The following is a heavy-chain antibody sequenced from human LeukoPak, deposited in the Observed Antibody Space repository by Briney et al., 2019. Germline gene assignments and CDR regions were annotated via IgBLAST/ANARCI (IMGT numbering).Heavy chain of an antibody. D-gene: IGHD5-12*01. CDR2: IYHSGST. Sequence: SETLSLTCTVSGYSISSGYYWGWIRQPPGKGLEWIGSIYHSGSTYYNPSLKSRVTISVDTSKNQFSLKLSSVTAADTAVYYCARKGIVATLEDYWGQGTLVTVSS. J-gene: IGHJ4*02. CDR1: GYSISSGYY. CDR3: ARKGIVATLEDY. V-gene: IGHV4-38-2*02.